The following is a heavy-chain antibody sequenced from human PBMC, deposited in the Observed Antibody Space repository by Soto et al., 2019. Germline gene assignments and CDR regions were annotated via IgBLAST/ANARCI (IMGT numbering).Heavy chain of an antibody. Sequence: EVQLLESGGGLVQPGGSLRLSCAASGFTFSSYAMSWVRQAPGKGLEWVSGIGGSGAGTNYADSVKGRFTISRDNSKNTLYLQMSSLRAEDTAEYYCARGGGIAVAGTHLDYWGQGTLDTVSS. CDR2: IGGSGAGT. D-gene: IGHD6-19*01. V-gene: IGHV3-23*01. CDR1: GFTFSSYA. CDR3: ARGGGIAVAGTHLDY. J-gene: IGHJ4*02.